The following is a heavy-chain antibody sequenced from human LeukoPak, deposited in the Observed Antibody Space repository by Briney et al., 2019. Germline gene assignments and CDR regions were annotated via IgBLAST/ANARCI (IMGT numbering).Heavy chain of an antibody. CDR3: ARVRGYSSSNPFDY. J-gene: IGHJ4*02. V-gene: IGHV4-61*02. Sequence: SETLSLTCTVSGGSISSGNYYWSWIRQPAGKGLEWIGRVYSSGITNYNPSLKSRVTISVETSKNQFSLKLTSVTAADTAVYYCARVRGYSSSNPFDYWGQGTLVTVSS. CDR1: GGSISSGNYY. CDR2: VYSSGIT. D-gene: IGHD5-18*01.